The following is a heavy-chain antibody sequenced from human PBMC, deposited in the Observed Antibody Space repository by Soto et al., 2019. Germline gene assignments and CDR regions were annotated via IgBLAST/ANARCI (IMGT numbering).Heavy chain of an antibody. D-gene: IGHD3-16*01. CDR1: GYSFTNYW. Sequence: GESLKISCKGSGYSFTNYWIGWVRQTPGKGLEWMGIIFPGDSDTRYNPSFEGQVTVSADESISTAYLQWNTLKASDTAMYYCVRPNFGALTHFDFWGQGTLVTVSS. CDR3: VRPNFGALTHFDF. CDR2: IFPGDSDT. V-gene: IGHV5-51*01. J-gene: IGHJ4*02.